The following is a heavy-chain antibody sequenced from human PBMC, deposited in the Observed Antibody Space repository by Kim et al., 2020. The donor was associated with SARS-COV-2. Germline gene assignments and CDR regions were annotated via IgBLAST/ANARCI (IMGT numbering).Heavy chain of an antibody. D-gene: IGHD5-12*01. V-gene: IGHV4-59*03. Sequence: SETLSLTCTVSGGSISGSFWTWIRQTAGNGLEWIGYISYSGSTNYNPSLKSRVTISADTSKNQFSLKLSSVTAADTAVYYCVTAEAYSGSFDYWGQGTL. CDR3: VTAEAYSGSFDY. CDR1: GGSISGSF. CDR2: ISYSGST. J-gene: IGHJ4*02.